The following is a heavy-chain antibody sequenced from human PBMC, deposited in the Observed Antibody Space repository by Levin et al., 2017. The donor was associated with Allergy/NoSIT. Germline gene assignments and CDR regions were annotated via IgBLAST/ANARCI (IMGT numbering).Heavy chain of an antibody. J-gene: IGHJ4*02. CDR1: GFTFRNSW. D-gene: IGHD4-23*01. CDR3: ARGSPSNGNSFDY. Sequence: ASVKVSCAASGFTFRNSWMSWVRQAPGKGLEWVANMKQDGSEKHYVDSVEGRFTISRDNAKNSLFLQMNSLRDEDTAVYYCARGSPSNGNSFDYWGQGTLVTVSS. CDR2: MKQDGSEK. V-gene: IGHV3-7*04.